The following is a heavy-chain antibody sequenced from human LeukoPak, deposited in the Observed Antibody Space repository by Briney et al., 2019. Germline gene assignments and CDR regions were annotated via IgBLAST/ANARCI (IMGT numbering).Heavy chain of an antibody. J-gene: IGHJ6*02. CDR2: ISGSGGST. D-gene: IGHD3-9*01. CDR3: AKDLKRSGSVLTEHISDYYGMDV. Sequence: PGGSLRLSCAASGFTFSSYAMSWVRQAPGKGLEWVSAISGSGGSTYYADSVKGRFTISRDNSKNTLYLQMNSLRAEDTAVYYCAKDLKRSGSVLTEHISDYYGMDVWGQGTTVTVSS. CDR1: GFTFSSYA. V-gene: IGHV3-23*01.